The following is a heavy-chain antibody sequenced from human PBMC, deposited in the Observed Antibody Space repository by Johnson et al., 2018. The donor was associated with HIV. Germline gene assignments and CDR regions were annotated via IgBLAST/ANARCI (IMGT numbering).Heavy chain of an antibody. J-gene: IGHJ3*01. V-gene: IGHV3-30*02. CDR1: GFRFSGHG. CDR2: IRFDRTIK. D-gene: IGHD4-23*01. Sequence: QMQLVESGGGVVQPGGSLRLSCVASGFRFSGHGMHLVRQAPVTGLEWVAFIRFDRTIKYDADSVRGRFIISRDNSKAKLYLQMHSLRPEDTALYYCARDPPYGGNPSAFEVWGQGTMVTVSS. CDR3: ARDPPYGGNPSAFEV.